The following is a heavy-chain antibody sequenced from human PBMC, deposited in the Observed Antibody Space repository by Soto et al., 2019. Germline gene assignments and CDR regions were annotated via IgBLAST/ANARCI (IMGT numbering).Heavy chain of an antibody. J-gene: IGHJ6*03. D-gene: IGHD1-26*01. CDR2: ISAYNGNT. Sequence: ASVKVSCKASGYTFTSYGISWVRQAPGQGLEWMGWISAYNGNTNYAQKLQGRVTMTTDTSTSTAYMELRSLRSDDTAVYYCARDRGRVGYYYYYMDVWGKGTTVTVSS. CDR3: ARDRGRVGYYYYYMDV. V-gene: IGHV1-18*01. CDR1: GYTFTSYG.